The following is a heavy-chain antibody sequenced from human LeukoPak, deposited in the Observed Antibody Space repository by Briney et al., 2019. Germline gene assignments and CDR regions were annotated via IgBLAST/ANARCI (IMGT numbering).Heavy chain of an antibody. V-gene: IGHV1-2*02. CDR1: GYTFTDYY. CDR3: ARGRVAVADY. CDR2: INPNSGGT. J-gene: IGHJ4*02. D-gene: IGHD6-19*01. Sequence: AASVNVSCKASGYTFTDYYIHWVRQAPGQGLEWMGWINPNSGGTNYAQKFQGRVTVTRDTSISTAYMELSSLRSEDTAVYYCARGRVAVADYWGQGTLVTVSS.